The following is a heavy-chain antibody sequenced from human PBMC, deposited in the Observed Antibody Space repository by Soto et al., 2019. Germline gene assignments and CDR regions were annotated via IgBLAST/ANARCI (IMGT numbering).Heavy chain of an antibody. D-gene: IGHD6-13*01. V-gene: IGHV3-30-3*01. Sequence: GGSLRLSCAASGFTFSSYAMHWVRQAPGKGLEWVAVISYDGSNKYYADSVKGRFTISRDNSKYTLYLQMNSLRAEDTAVYYCARDPIAAAGTGYFDYWGQGALVTVSS. CDR2: ISYDGSNK. CDR3: ARDPIAAAGTGYFDY. J-gene: IGHJ4*02. CDR1: GFTFSSYA.